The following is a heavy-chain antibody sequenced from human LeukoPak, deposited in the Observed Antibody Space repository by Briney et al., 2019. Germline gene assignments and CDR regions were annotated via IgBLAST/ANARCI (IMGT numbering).Heavy chain of an antibody. J-gene: IGHJ4*02. CDR1: GFTFSSYA. D-gene: IGHD1-26*01. Sequence: GGSLRLSCAASGFTFSSYAMSWVRQAPGKGLEWVSAISGSGGSTYYADSVKGRFAISRDNSKNTLYLQMNSPRAEDTAVYYCAKGVWSGSYSGAFDYWGQGTLVTVSS. CDR2: ISGSGGST. V-gene: IGHV3-23*01. CDR3: AKGVWSGSYSGAFDY.